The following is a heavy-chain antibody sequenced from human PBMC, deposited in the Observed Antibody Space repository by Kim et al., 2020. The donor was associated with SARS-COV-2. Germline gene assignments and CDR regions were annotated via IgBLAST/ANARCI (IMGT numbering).Heavy chain of an antibody. CDR2: TGGT. V-gene: IGHV4-39*01. CDR3: VRYNSGWDY. D-gene: IGHD6-25*01. Sequence: TGGTSYNPSLKSRVTISIDRPKNQFSLKLTSVTAADTAIYYCVRYNSGWDYWGQGTLVTVS. J-gene: IGHJ4*02.